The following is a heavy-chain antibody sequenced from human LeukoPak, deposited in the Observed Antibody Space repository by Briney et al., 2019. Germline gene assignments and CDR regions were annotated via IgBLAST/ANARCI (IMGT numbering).Heavy chain of an antibody. CDR3: SRYGDYGKNDY. Sequence: GGSLRLSCAASGFTFSNYGMYWVRQAPGKGLEWVALIWYDGSNKYYADSVTGRFTISRDNSKNTLYLQMNSLRAEDTAVYYRSRYGDYGKNDYWGQGTLVTVSS. D-gene: IGHD4-17*01. V-gene: IGHV3-33*01. CDR2: IWYDGSNK. J-gene: IGHJ4*02. CDR1: GFTFSNYG.